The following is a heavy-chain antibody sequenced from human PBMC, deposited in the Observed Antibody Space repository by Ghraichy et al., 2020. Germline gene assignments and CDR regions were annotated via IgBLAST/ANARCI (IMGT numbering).Heavy chain of an antibody. CDR1: GFTFSTYN. J-gene: IGHJ4*02. CDR2: ISSSSSTI. V-gene: IGHV3-48*02. D-gene: IGHD3-22*01. Sequence: GESLNISCAASGFTFSTYNMNWVRQAPGKGLEWVSYISSSSSTIYYADSVKGRFTISRDNAKNSLYLQMNSLRDEDTAVYYCARARDSSGMNHDYWGQGTLVTVSS. CDR3: ARARDSSGMNHDY.